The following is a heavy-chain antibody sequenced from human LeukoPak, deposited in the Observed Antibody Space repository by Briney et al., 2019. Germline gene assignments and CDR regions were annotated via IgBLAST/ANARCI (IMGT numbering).Heavy chain of an antibody. J-gene: IGHJ4*02. D-gene: IGHD3-3*01. Sequence: SETLSLTCTVSGGSISSSSYYWGWIRQPPGKGLEWIGSIYYSGSTYYNPSLKSRVTISVDTSKNQFSLKLSSVTAADTAVYYCAREPITIFSFDYWGQGTLVTVSS. V-gene: IGHV4-39*07. CDR1: GGSISSSSYY. CDR2: IYYSGST. CDR3: AREPITIFSFDY.